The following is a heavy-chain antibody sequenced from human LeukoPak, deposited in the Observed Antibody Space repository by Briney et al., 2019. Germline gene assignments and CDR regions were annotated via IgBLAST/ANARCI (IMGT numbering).Heavy chain of an antibody. J-gene: IGHJ4*02. D-gene: IGHD3-22*01. CDR1: GGSFSGYY. CDR3: ARGRYYYDSSGYGKINY. CDR2: INHSGST. V-gene: IGHV4-34*01. Sequence: RTSETLSLTCAVYGGSFSGYYWSWIRQPPGKGLEWIGEINHSGSTNYNPSLKSRVTISVDTSKNQFSLKLSSVTAADTAVYYCARGRYYYDSSGYGKINYWGRGTLVTVSS.